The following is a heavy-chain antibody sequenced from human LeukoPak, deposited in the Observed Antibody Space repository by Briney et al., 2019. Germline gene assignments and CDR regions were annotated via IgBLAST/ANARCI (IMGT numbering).Heavy chain of an antibody. CDR3: ASAKVVAATPEN. D-gene: IGHD2-15*01. J-gene: IGHJ4*02. Sequence: PSETLSLTCTVSGGSISSSSYYWGWIRQPPGKGLEWIGSIYYSGSTYYNPSLKSRVTISVDTSKNQFSLKLSSVTAADTAVYYCASAKVVAATPENWGQGTLVTVSS. V-gene: IGHV4-39*07. CDR1: GGSISSSSYY. CDR2: IYYSGST.